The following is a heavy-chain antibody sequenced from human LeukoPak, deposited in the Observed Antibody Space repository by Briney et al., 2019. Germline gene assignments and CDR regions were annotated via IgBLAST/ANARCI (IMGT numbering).Heavy chain of an antibody. V-gene: IGHV3-30*04. J-gene: IGHJ6*02. D-gene: IGHD6-13*01. CDR3: ARVYSSSWYSPYYYYGMDV. CDR2: ISYDGSNK. CDR1: GFTFSSYA. Sequence: PGGSLRLSCAASGFTFSSYAMHWVGQAPGKGLEWVAVISYDGSNKYYADSVKGRFTISRDNSKNTLYLQMNSLRAEDTAVYYCARVYSSSWYSPYYYYGMDVWGQGTTVTVSS.